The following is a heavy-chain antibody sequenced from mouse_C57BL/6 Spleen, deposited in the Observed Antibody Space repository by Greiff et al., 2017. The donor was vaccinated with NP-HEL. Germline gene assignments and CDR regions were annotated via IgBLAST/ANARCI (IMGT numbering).Heavy chain of an antibody. CDR2: FHPYNDDT. Sequence: VQLQQSGAELVKPGASVKMSCKASGYTFTTYPIEWMKQNHGKSLEWIGNFHPYNDDTKYNEKFKGKATLTVEKSSSTVYLELSRLTSDDSAVYYCARGYYGSSPLYYAMDYWGQGTSVTVSS. D-gene: IGHD1-1*01. CDR1: GYTFTTYP. V-gene: IGHV1-47*01. CDR3: ARGYYGSSPLYYAMDY. J-gene: IGHJ4*01.